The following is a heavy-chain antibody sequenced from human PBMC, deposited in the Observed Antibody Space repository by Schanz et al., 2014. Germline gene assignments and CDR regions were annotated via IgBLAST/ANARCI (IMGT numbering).Heavy chain of an antibody. J-gene: IGHJ6*02. CDR3: AKGMGYCSGGTCYDYYYYGLDV. Sequence: EVQLVEPGGGLVKPGGSLRLSCAASGFTFSSYAMNWVRQAPGKGLEWVSAISGSGGSTYYADSVKGRFTISRDNSENTLYLQMNSLSADDTAVFYCAKGMGYCSGGTCYDYYYYGLDVWGQGTTXTVSS. V-gene: IGHV3-23*04. CDR1: GFTFSSYA. D-gene: IGHD2-15*01. CDR2: ISGSGGST.